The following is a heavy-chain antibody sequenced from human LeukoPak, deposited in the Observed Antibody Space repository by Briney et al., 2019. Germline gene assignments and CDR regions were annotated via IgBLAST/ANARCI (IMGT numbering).Heavy chain of an antibody. CDR3: ARAGGQLGLYYYGMDV. CDR2: IHSGGGS. V-gene: IGHV3-66*01. D-gene: IGHD6-6*01. Sequence: GGSLRLSCAVSAFTVSNNYMTWVRQAPGKGLEWVSVIHSGGGSYYADSVKGRFTISRDNAKNTLYLQMNSLKVEDTAVYYCARAGGQLGLYYYGMDVWGQGTTVTVSS. J-gene: IGHJ6*02. CDR1: AFTVSNNY.